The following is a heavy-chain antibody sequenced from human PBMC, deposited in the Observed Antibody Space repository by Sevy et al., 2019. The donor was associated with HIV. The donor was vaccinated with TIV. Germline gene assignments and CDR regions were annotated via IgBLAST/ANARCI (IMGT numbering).Heavy chain of an antibody. CDR1: GFTLSRTG. D-gene: IGHD4-17*01. J-gene: IGHJ4*02. V-gene: IGHV3-23*01. CDR3: AKDPDDTYDYGEHSDY. Sequence: GGSLRLSCAASGFTLSRTGMIWVRQAPGKGLEWVSGISGSGFSTNYADSVKGRFTISRDTAKNTLYLQMNSLRAEDTAVYYCAKDPDDTYDYGEHSDYWGQGTLVTVSS. CDR2: ISGSGFST.